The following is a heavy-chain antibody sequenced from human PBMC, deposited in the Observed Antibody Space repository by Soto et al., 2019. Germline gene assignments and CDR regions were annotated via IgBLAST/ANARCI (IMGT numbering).Heavy chain of an antibody. D-gene: IGHD3-10*01. CDR3: ARDWLGIDY. J-gene: IGHJ4*02. CDR2: INPYNGNT. CDR1: GYTFTSYG. V-gene: IGHV1-18*01. Sequence: QVQLVQSGAEVKKPGASVKVSCKASGYTFTSYGISWVRQAPGQGLEWMGWINPYNGNTNYAQKLQGRVTMTTDTPTNTAYMELRSPRPDATAVYYCARDWLGIDYWGQGTLVTVSS.